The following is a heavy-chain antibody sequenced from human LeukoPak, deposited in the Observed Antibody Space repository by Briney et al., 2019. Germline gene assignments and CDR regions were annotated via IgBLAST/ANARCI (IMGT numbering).Heavy chain of an antibody. Sequence: PGRPLRLSCAASGFTFSSYGMHWVRQAPGKGLGGVAVISYDGSNKYYADSVKGRFTISRDNSKNTLYLQMNSLRAEDTAVYYCAKDQSGWSGYATPGYWGQGTLVTVSS. CDR2: ISYDGSNK. D-gene: IGHD5-12*01. CDR3: AKDQSGWSGYATPGY. CDR1: GFTFSSYG. J-gene: IGHJ4*02. V-gene: IGHV3-30*18.